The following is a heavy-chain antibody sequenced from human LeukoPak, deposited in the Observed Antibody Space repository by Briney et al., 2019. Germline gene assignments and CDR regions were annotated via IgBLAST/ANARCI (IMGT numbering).Heavy chain of an antibody. CDR2: INPNSGGT. J-gene: IGHJ4*02. V-gene: IGHV1-2*02. CDR3: ARRIAARRILDY. Sequence: ASVRVSCKASGYSFTGYYIHWVRQAPGQGLEWMGWINPNSGGTNYAQKFQGRVTITRNTSISTAYMELSSLRSEDTAVYYCARRIAARRILDYWGQGTLVTVSS. CDR1: GYSFTGYY. D-gene: IGHD6-6*01.